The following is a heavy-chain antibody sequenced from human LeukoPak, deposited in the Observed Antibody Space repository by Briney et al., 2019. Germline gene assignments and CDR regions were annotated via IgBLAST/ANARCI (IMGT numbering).Heavy chain of an antibody. Sequence: SCKASGYAFTGYYIHWVRQAPGKGLEWVAVISYDGSNKYYADSVKGRFTISRDNSKNTLYLQMNSLRAEDTAVYYCARAGGGRYFDWLSPFDYWGQGTLVTVSS. CDR2: ISYDGSNK. J-gene: IGHJ4*02. V-gene: IGHV3-30-3*01. CDR1: GYAFTGYY. D-gene: IGHD3-9*01. CDR3: ARAGGGRYFDWLSPFDY.